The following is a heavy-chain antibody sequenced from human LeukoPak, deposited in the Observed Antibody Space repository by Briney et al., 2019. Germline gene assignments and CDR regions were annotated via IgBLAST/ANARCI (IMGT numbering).Heavy chain of an antibody. CDR3: ARDTPPGAAAGTLGFYYYMDV. D-gene: IGHD6-13*01. CDR2: ISAYNGNT. CDR1: GYTFTSYG. V-gene: IGHV1-18*01. Sequence: ASVKVSCKASGYTFTSYGISWVRQAPGQGLEWMGWISAYNGNTNYAQKLQGRVTMNTDTSTSTAYMELRSLRSDDTAVYYCARDTPPGAAAGTLGFYYYMDVWGKGTTVTVSS. J-gene: IGHJ6*03.